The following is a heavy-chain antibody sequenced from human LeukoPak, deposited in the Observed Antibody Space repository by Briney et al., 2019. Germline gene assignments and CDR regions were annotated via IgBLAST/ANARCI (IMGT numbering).Heavy chain of an antibody. CDR2: INHSGST. J-gene: IGHJ4*02. D-gene: IGHD5-18*01. V-gene: IGHV4-34*01. CDR3: ARASPNVDTAMVDYFDY. Sequence: SETLSLTCAVYGGSFSGYYWSWIRQPPGRGLEWIGEINHSGSTNCNPSLKSRVTISVDTSKNQFSLKLSSVTAADTAVYYCARASPNVDTAMVDYFDYWGQGTLVTVSS. CDR1: GGSFSGYY.